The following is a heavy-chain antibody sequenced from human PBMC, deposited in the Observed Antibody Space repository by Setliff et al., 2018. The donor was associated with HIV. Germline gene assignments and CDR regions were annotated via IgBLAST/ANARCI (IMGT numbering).Heavy chain of an antibody. CDR3: ATYADRESNRLDP. CDR1: GYSISSGYW. J-gene: IGHJ5*02. Sequence: PSETLSLTCTVSGYSISSGYWWVWIRQPPGKGLEWIGSIHQSGNTYANPSLKSRVTISLDTSKNQFSLNLKSVTAADTAVYYCATYADRESNRLDPWGQGILVTVSS. CDR2: IHQSGNT. D-gene: IGHD3-10*01. V-gene: IGHV4-38-2*02.